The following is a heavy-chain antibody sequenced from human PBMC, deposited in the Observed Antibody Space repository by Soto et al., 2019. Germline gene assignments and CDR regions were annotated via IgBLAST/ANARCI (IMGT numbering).Heavy chain of an antibody. D-gene: IGHD2-2*01. CDR1: GGSISSGGYS. CDR3: ARESVLVPDV. V-gene: IGHV4-30-2*01. Sequence: QLQLQESGSGLVKPSQTLSLTCAVSGGSISSGGYSWSWIRLPPGKGLEWIGYIYHSGSTYYNPSLKSRVTISVDRSKIQFSLKLSSVTAADTAVYYCARESVLVPDVWGQGTTVTVSS. CDR2: IYHSGST. J-gene: IGHJ6*02.